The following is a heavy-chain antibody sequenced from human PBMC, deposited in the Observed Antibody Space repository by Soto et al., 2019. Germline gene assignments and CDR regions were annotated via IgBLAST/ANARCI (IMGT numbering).Heavy chain of an antibody. CDR2: IIPLLATT. V-gene: IGHV1-69*01. Sequence: QVHLVQSGAEVKKPGSSVKVSCKASGSAFNSFAITWVRQAPGQGLEWMGEIIPLLATTKYAQKFMGRVTITADESTGTAYMELTNLRSDDTAEYYSGKSGFCISGSCSQVWIDPWGQGTLVTGSS. J-gene: IGHJ5*02. CDR3: GKSGFCISGSCSQVWIDP. D-gene: IGHD2-15*01. CDR1: GSAFNSFA.